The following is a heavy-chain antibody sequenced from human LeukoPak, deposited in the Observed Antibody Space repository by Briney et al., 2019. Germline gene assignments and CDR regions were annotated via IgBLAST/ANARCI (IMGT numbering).Heavy chain of an antibody. Sequence: GVLRLSCAASGFNFSSYSMNWVRQAPGKGLEWVSSIGSSGDITYYADSVKGRFTISRDNSKNTLYLQMNSLRAEDTAVYYCAKDVDNGDYVVYWGQGTLVTVSS. CDR1: GFNFSSYS. J-gene: IGHJ4*02. CDR3: AKDVDNGDYVVY. D-gene: IGHD4-17*01. V-gene: IGHV3-23*01. CDR2: IGSSGDIT.